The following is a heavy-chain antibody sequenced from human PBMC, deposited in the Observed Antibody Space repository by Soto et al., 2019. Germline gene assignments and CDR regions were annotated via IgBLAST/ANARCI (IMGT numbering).Heavy chain of an antibody. J-gene: IGHJ4*02. D-gene: IGHD6-25*01. CDR2: ISGTGCTT. CDR3: AKFFVETGGSSGWPWSFHF. Sequence: EVQLLESGGGLVQPGGSLRLSCAASGFTFSSYAMSWVRQAPGKGLEWVSAISGTGCTTYYADSVTGRFTISRDNSRNTLHLQMNSLRAEDTAIYYCAKFFVETGGSSGWPWSFHFWGQGTLVTVSS. CDR1: GFTFSSYA. V-gene: IGHV3-23*01.